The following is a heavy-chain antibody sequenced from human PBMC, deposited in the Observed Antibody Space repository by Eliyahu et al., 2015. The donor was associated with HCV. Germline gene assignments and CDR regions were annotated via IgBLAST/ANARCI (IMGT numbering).Heavy chain of an antibody. CDR3: ARGEMDEPFDY. Sequence: WVRQMPGKGLEWMGIIYPHDSETRYSPSFQGQVTLSADTSINTAYLHWNTLKASDTAVYYCARGEMDEPFDYWGQGTPVTVS. CDR2: IYPHDSET. V-gene: IGHV5-51*01. J-gene: IGHJ4*02. D-gene: IGHD5-24*01.